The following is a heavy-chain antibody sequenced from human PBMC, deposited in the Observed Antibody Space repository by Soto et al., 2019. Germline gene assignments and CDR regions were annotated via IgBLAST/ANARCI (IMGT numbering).Heavy chain of an antibody. CDR3: SRHGAYSTSVYYYYGMDV. CDR1: GGALNSTVYY. V-gene: IGHV4-39*01. Sequence: PSETLSLPCTVSGGALNSTVYYWGWILQPPGKGLEWIGSSNYGGRTYYSPSCQGRVTLSLCTAKNHFSLNLRSVTPADTAPFFCSRHGAYSTSVYYYYGMDVWGQGTTVTVSS. CDR2: SNYGGRT. D-gene: IGHD6-13*01. J-gene: IGHJ6*02.